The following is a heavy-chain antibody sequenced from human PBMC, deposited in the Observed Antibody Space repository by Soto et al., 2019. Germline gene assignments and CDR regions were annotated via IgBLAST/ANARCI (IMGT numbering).Heavy chain of an antibody. Sequence: GGSLRLSFAASGFTFNTYGMYWVRQAPGKGLEWVAGISYDGRNKYHADSVKGRFTISRDNSKNTLYLQMNSLRVEDTAVYYCAKDSVRYTYGACDYWGQGALVTVSS. J-gene: IGHJ4*02. CDR2: ISYDGRNK. V-gene: IGHV3-30*18. D-gene: IGHD5-18*01. CDR3: AKDSVRYTYGACDY. CDR1: GFTFNTYG.